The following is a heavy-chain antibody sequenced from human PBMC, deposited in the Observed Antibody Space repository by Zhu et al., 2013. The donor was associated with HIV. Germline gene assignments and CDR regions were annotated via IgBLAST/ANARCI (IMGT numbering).Heavy chain of an antibody. CDR1: GGSFSGYY. V-gene: IGHV4-34*01. J-gene: IGHJ4*02. Sequence: QVQLQQWGAGLLKPSETLSLTCAVYGGSFSGYYWSWIRQHPGKGLEWIGYIYYSGSTYYNPSLKSRVTISVDTSKNQFSLKLSSVTAADTAVYYCARVHRHITIFGVVSGGFDYWGQGTLVTVSS. CDR2: IYYSGST. D-gene: IGHD3-3*01. CDR3: ARVHRHITIFGVVSGGFDY.